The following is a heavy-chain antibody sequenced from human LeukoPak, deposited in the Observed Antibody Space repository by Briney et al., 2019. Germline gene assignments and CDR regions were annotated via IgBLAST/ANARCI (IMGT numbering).Heavy chain of an antibody. CDR3: AKDGGSGWYVGSDY. J-gene: IGHJ4*02. Sequence: PGGSLRLSCAASGFTFSSYGMHWVRQAPGKGLEWVALIGYDGTNEYYADSVKGRFTISRDNSKNTLYLQMNSLRAEDTAVYYCAKDGGSGWYVGSDYWGQGTLVTVSS. CDR2: IGYDGTNE. D-gene: IGHD6-19*01. CDR1: GFTFSSYG. V-gene: IGHV3-30*02.